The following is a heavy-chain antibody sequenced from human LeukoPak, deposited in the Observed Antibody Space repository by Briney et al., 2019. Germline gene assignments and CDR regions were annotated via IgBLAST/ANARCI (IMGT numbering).Heavy chain of an antibody. V-gene: IGHV4-59*01. J-gene: IGHJ5*02. Sequence: PSETLSLTCTVSGGSISTDYWSWIRQPPGKGLEWIGYIYYSGYTNYNPSLKSRVTISVDTSKNQFSLKLSSVTAADTAVYYCASSKTNGDSSGWYAWFDPWGQGTLVTVSS. D-gene: IGHD6-19*01. CDR1: GGSISTDY. CDR3: ASSKTNGDSSGWYAWFDP. CDR2: IYYSGYT.